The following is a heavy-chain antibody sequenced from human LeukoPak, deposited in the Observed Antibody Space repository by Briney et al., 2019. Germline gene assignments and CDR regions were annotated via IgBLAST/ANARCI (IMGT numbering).Heavy chain of an antibody. Sequence: PGGSLRLSCAASGFTFSSYGMHWVRQAPGKGLEWVAVISYDGSNKYYADSVKGRFTISRDNSKNTLYLQMNSLRAEDTAVYYCAKELGVAAAVPDAFDIWGQGTMVTVSS. CDR2: ISYDGSNK. CDR3: AKELGVAAAVPDAFDI. V-gene: IGHV3-30*18. CDR1: GFTFSSYG. D-gene: IGHD6-13*01. J-gene: IGHJ3*02.